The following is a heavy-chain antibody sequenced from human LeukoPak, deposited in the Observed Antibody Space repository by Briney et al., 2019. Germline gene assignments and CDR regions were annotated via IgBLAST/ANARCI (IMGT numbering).Heavy chain of an antibody. V-gene: IGHV3-23*01. J-gene: IGHJ5*02. CDR1: GFTFSSHG. D-gene: IGHD3-10*01. CDR2: SSSIGGRT. Sequence: GGSLRLSCAASGFTFSSHGMNWVRQAPGKGLEWVSGSSSIGGRTYYADSVKGRFTVTRDNSRNTLHLQMNSLRVEDTGVCYCAKDIDGSGSYYPNWFDPWGQGTLVTVSS. CDR3: AKDIDGSGSYYPNWFDP.